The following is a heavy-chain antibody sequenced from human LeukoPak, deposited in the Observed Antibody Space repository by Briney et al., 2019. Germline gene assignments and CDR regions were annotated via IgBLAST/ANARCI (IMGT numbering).Heavy chain of an antibody. Sequence: VELGGSLRLSCAASGFPFSSYAMGWVRQAPGKGLEWVSAISRSGGSTYYADSVKGRFTISRDNSKNTLYLQMNSLGAEDTAVYYCAKDRFGYSDYWGQGTLVTVSS. V-gene: IGHV3-23*01. CDR2: ISRSGGST. CDR3: AKDRFGYSDY. J-gene: IGHJ4*02. CDR1: GFPFSSYA. D-gene: IGHD2-21*01.